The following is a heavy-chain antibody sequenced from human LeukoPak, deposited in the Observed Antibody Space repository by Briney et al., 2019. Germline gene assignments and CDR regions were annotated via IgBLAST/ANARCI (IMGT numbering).Heavy chain of an antibody. V-gene: IGHV4-59*12. CDR2: IYFSGTT. D-gene: IGHD1-1*01. J-gene: IGHJ4*02. CDR3: ARGWTGFFDS. CDR1: GGSISNYY. Sequence: SETLSLTCTVSGGSISNYYWSWLRQPPGKGLEWIGYIYFSGTTNINPSLKSRVTISVDMSKNQFSLKLSSVTAADTAVYYCARGWTGFFDSWGQGTLVTVSS.